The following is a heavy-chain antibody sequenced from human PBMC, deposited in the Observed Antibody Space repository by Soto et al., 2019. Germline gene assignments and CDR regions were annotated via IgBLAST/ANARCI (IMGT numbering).Heavy chain of an antibody. CDR1: GGTFSSYA. D-gene: IGHD3-9*01. Sequence: SVKVSCKASGGTFSSYAISWVRQAPGQGLEWMGGIIPIFGTANYAQKFQGRVTITADESTSTAYMELSSLRSEDTAVYYCARAEGGRYFHWLLPFDYWGQGTLVTVSS. CDR3: ARAEGGRYFHWLLPFDY. CDR2: IIPIFGTA. J-gene: IGHJ4*02. V-gene: IGHV1-69*13.